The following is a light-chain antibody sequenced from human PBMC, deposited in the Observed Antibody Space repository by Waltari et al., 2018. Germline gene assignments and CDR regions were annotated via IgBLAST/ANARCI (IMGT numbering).Light chain of an antibody. CDR2: WAS. CDR1: QSVLYSSSNNNY. CDR3: QQYYTTPYT. Sequence: DIVMTQSPDSLAVSLGERATINCKSSQSVLYSSSNNNYLAWYQQKPGQPPKLLIYWASARESGVPDRFSGSGSGTDFTLTISSLQAEDVAVYYCQQYYTTPYTFGHGTKVEI. V-gene: IGKV4-1*01. J-gene: IGKJ2*01.